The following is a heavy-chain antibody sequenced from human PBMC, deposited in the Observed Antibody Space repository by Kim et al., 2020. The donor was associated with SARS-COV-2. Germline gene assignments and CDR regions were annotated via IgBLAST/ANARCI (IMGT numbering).Heavy chain of an antibody. CDR2: INHSGST. Sequence: SETLSLTCAVYGGSFSGYYWSWIRQPPGKGLEWIGEINHSGSTNYNQSLKSRVTISVDTSKNQFSLKLSSVTAADTAVYYCARGIRTYGDYWYFDLWGRGTLVTVSS. J-gene: IGHJ2*01. CDR3: ARGIRTYGDYWYFDL. V-gene: IGHV4-34*01. D-gene: IGHD4-17*01. CDR1: GGSFSGYY.